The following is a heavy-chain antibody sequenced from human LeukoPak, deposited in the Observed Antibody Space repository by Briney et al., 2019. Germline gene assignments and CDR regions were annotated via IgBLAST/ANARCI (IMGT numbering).Heavy chain of an antibody. CDR3: AKDSGNHFDY. V-gene: IGHV3-48*01. D-gene: IGHD1-26*01. J-gene: IGHJ4*02. CDR1: GLTFSSYS. CDR2: ISSSSTI. Sequence: GGSLRLSCAASGLTFSSYSMNWVRQAPGKGLEWVSYISSSSTIYYADSVKGRFIISRDNAKNSLYLQMNSLRPEDTAVYFCAKDSGNHFDYWGQGTLVTVSS.